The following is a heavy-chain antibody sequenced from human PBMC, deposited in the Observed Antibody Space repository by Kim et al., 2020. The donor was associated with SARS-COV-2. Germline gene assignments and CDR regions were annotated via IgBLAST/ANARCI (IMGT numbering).Heavy chain of an antibody. D-gene: IGHD2-21*02. V-gene: IGHV3-33*01. CDR3: ARDFTADYFDY. Sequence: GGSLRLSCAASGFTFNAYSMHWVRQPPGKGLEWVAVIWYDENKKYYADSVNGRFIVSIDNSKNTLYLQMNSLKAEDTAVYYCARDFTADYFDYWGQGTLV. J-gene: IGHJ4*02. CDR1: GFTFNAYS. CDR2: IWYDENKK.